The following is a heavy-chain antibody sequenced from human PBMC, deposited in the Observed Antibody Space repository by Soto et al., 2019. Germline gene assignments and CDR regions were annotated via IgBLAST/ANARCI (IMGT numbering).Heavy chain of an antibody. V-gene: IGHV4-31*03. CDR1: GGSISSGGYY. CDR3: AADSSSSDWFDP. D-gene: IGHD6-6*01. Sequence: SETLSLTCTVSGGSISSGGYYWSWIRQHPGKGLEWIGYIYYSGSTYYNPSLKSRVTISVDTSKNQFSLKLSSVTAADTAVYYCAADSSSSDWFDPWGQGTLVTVSS. J-gene: IGHJ5*02. CDR2: IYYSGST.